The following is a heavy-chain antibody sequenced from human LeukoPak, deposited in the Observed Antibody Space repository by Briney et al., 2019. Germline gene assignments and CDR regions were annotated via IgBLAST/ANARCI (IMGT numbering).Heavy chain of an antibody. CDR3: ARGSSSSWYSAYYFDY. CDR2: INHSGNT. Sequence: SETLSLTCAVYGGSFSGYYWSWIRQPPGRGLEWIGEINHSGNTNYNPSLKSRVTISVDTSKNQFSLKLSSVTAADTAVYYCARGSSSSWYSAYYFDYWGQGTLVTVSS. V-gene: IGHV4-34*01. CDR1: GGSFSGYY. D-gene: IGHD6-13*01. J-gene: IGHJ4*02.